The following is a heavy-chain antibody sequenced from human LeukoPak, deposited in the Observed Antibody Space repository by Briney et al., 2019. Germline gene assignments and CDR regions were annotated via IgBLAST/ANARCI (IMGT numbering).Heavy chain of an antibody. CDR2: INWNGGST. V-gene: IGHV3-20*01. Sequence: GGSLRLSCAASGFTFDDYGMSWVRHAPGKGLEWVSGINWNGGSTGYADSVKGRFTISRDNAKNSLYLQMNSLRAEDTALYHCARGESYYYDSSGYPDYWGQGTLVTVSS. D-gene: IGHD3-22*01. CDR3: ARGESYYYDSSGYPDY. J-gene: IGHJ4*02. CDR1: GFTFDDYG.